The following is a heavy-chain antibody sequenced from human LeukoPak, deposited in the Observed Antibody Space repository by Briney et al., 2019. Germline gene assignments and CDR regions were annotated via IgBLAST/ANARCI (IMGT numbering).Heavy chain of an antibody. D-gene: IGHD6-13*01. J-gene: IGHJ3*02. CDR2: IDPSDSYI. CDR3: ARQYSSSLGDAFDI. CDR1: GYSFTSYW. V-gene: IGHV5-10-1*01. Sequence: GESLKTSCKGSGYSFTSYWIGWVRQMPGKGLEWMGRIDPSDSYINYSPSFQGHVTISSDKSISTAYLQWSSLKASDTAMYYCARQYSSSLGDAFDIWGQGTMVTVSS.